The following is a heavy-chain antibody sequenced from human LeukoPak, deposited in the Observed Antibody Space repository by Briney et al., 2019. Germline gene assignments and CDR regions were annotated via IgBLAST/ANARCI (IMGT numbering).Heavy chain of an antibody. J-gene: IGHJ4*02. V-gene: IGHV5-10-1*01. Sequence: GESLRISCQASGYSFTSYWINWVRQVPGKGLEWMGKNDPSGSYSNYSPSFQGHVTISTDKSLATAYLQWSSLKASGTAIYYCARERKGSVATIGDYWGQGTLVTVSS. D-gene: IGHD5-12*01. CDR3: ARERKGSVATIGDY. CDR1: GYSFTSYW. CDR2: NDPSGSYS.